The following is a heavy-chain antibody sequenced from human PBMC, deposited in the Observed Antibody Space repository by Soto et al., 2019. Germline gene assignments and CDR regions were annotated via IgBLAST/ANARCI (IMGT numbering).Heavy chain of an antibody. V-gene: IGHV4-34*01. J-gene: IGHJ4*02. CDR2: ISHSGST. CDR3: AKDDRVPK. CDR1: GGSLSGYY. D-gene: IGHD3-22*01. Sequence: SETLSLTCAVYGGSLSGYYWSWIRQPPGKGLEWIGEISHSGSTQYNPSLKSRVTISLDTSKSQFSLYLQMNSLRAEDTALYYCAKDDRVPKWGQGTLVTVSS.